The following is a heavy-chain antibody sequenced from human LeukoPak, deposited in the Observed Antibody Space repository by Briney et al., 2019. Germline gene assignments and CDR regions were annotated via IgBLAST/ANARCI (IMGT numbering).Heavy chain of an antibody. CDR1: GGTFSSYA. Sequence: SVKVSCKASGGTFSSYAISWVRQAPGQGLEWMGGIIPIFGTANYAQKFQGRVTIAADESTSTAYMELSSLRSEDTAVYCCARDPSSTVSTPRGAFDIWGQGTMVTVPS. CDR3: ARDPSSTVSTPRGAFDI. J-gene: IGHJ3*02. D-gene: IGHD4-17*01. V-gene: IGHV1-69*01. CDR2: IIPIFGTA.